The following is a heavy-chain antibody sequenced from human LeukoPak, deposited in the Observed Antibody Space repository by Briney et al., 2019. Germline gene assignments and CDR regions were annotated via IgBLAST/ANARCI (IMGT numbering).Heavy chain of an antibody. CDR3: ARVNYGSATKEDY. Sequence: ASETLSLTCTVSGGSISSYYWNWIRQPPGKGLEWIGYIYYSGSTNYNPSLKSRVTISVDTSENQFSLKLSSVTAADTAVYYCARVNYGSATKEDYWGQGTLVTVSS. CDR1: GGSISSYY. CDR2: IYYSGST. D-gene: IGHD3-10*01. V-gene: IGHV4-59*12. J-gene: IGHJ4*02.